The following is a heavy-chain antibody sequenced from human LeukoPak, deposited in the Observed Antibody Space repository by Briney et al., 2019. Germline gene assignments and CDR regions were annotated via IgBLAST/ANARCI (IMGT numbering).Heavy chain of an antibody. CDR3: AKSTPLRYFDWLSINYYGMDV. Sequence: GSLRLSCAASGFTFSSYAMSWVRQAPGKGLEWVSAISGSGGSTYYADSVKGRFTISRDNSKNTLYLQMNSLRAEDTAVYCCAKSTPLRYFDWLSINYYGMDVWGQGTTVTVSS. J-gene: IGHJ6*02. CDR1: GFTFSSYA. CDR2: ISGSGGST. V-gene: IGHV3-23*01. D-gene: IGHD3-9*01.